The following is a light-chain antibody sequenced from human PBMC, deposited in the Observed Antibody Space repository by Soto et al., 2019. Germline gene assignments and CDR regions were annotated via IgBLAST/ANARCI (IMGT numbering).Light chain of an antibody. V-gene: IGKV1-33*01. Sequence: DIQMTQSPSSLSASVGDRVTITCQATQDISNYLNWYQQKPGKAPKLLIYDAFKLQTGVPSRFNGSGFGTDFTFTISSLQAEDVATYFCQQYHSYPLTFGGGTKVEIK. CDR2: DAF. J-gene: IGKJ4*01. CDR3: QQYHSYPLT. CDR1: QDISNY.